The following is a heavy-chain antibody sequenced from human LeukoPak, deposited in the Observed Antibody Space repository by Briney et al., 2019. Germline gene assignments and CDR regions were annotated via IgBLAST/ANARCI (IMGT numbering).Heavy chain of an antibody. CDR2: IYTSGST. J-gene: IGHJ6*03. Sequence: NPSETLSLTCTVSGGSISSGSYYWSWIRQPAGKGLEWIGRIYTSGSTNYNPSLKSRVTISVDTSKNQFSLKLSSVTAADTAVYYCARAGTDDYYYYYYYYYYYMDVWGKGTTVTVSS. CDR1: GGSISSGSYY. D-gene: IGHD3-22*01. V-gene: IGHV4-61*02. CDR3: ARAGTDDYYYYYYYYYYYMDV.